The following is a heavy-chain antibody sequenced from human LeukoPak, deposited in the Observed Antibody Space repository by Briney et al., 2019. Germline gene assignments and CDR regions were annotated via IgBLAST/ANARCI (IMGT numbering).Heavy chain of an antibody. J-gene: IGHJ4*02. CDR2: ISGSGGST. V-gene: IGHV3-23*01. CDR3: AKGQIPHVAVPACLNS. D-gene: IGHD2-2*01. CDR1: GFTFSSYA. Sequence: GGSLRLSCAASGFTFSSYAMSWVRQAPGKGLEWVSAISGSGGSTSYADSVKGRFTISRDNSKNTLYLQMNSLRAEDTAIYYCAKGQIPHVAVPACLNSWGQGTLVTVSS.